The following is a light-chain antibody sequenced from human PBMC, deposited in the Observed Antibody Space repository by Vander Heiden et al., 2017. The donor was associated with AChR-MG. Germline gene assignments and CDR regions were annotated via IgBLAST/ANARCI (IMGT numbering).Light chain of an antibody. J-gene: IGKJ4*01. V-gene: IGKV3-11*01. Sequence: EIVLTQSPVTLSLSPGERATLSCRASQSVTYELGWYQQRPGQAPRLLIYDTSNRAAGTPARFSASGSGTDFTLTISSLEPEDLAVYYCQQRSAWPITFGAGTKVEIK. CDR3: QQRSAWPIT. CDR2: DTS. CDR1: QSVTYE.